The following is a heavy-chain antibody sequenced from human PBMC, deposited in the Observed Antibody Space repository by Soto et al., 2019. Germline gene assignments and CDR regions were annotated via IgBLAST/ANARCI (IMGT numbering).Heavy chain of an antibody. Sequence: QVQLVQSGAEVKKPGASVKVSCKASGYTFTGYDMHWVRQAPGQGLEWMGWISPNSGDTNYAQKFQGGVPMTRDRFFSSAYMELSGLRSEATAVYYCARAHCSSISCCVGSWDYWGQGTLVTVSS. CDR2: ISPNSGDT. CDR1: GYTFTGYD. CDR3: ARAHCSSISCCVGSWDY. J-gene: IGHJ4*02. V-gene: IGHV1-2*02. D-gene: IGHD2-2*01.